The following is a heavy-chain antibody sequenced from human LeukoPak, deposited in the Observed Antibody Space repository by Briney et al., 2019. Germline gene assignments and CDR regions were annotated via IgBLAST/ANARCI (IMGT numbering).Heavy chain of an antibody. CDR1: GFAFSNYA. V-gene: IGHV3-23*01. Sequence: GGSLRLSCAASGFAFSNYAMSWVRQAPGKGLEWVSSLSGGGDSRYYADSVMGRFTVSRDNSKNTLYLQMNSLRAEDTAVYYCAKAVRSMVTGGGYFDSWGQGTLVTVPS. D-gene: IGHD3-10*01. CDR2: LSGGGDSR. CDR3: AKAVRSMVTGGGYFDS. J-gene: IGHJ4*02.